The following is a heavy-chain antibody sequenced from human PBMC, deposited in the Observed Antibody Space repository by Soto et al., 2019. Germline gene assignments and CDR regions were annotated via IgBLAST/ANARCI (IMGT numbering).Heavy chain of an antibody. D-gene: IGHD3-16*01. CDR1: GFSLSTSGVG. CDR2: IYWDDDK. V-gene: IGHV2-5*02. Sequence: QITLKESGPTLVKPTQTLTLTCTFSGFSLSTSGVGVGWIRQPPGKALEWLALIYWDDDKRYSPSLKSRLTITKDTSKNQVVLTMTNMDPVDTATYYCVRPVGELWSRSNWFDPWGQGTLVTVSS. CDR3: VRPVGELWSRSNWFDP. J-gene: IGHJ5*02.